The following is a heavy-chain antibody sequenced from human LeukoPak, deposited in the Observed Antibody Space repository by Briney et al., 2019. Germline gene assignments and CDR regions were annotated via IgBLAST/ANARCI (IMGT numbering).Heavy chain of an antibody. D-gene: IGHD3-10*01. J-gene: IGHJ3*02. CDR2: IYYSGST. V-gene: IGHV4-59*08. CDR3: ARHGSGDAFDI. Sequence: SETLSLTCTVSGGSISSYYWSWIRQPPGKGLEWIGYIYYSGSTNYDPSLKSRATISVDTSKNQFSLKLSSVTAADTAVYYCARHGSGDAFDIWGQGTMVTVSS. CDR1: GGSISSYY.